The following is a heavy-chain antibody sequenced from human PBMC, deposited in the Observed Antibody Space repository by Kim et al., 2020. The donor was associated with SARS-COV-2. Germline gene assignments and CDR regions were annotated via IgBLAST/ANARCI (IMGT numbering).Heavy chain of an antibody. CDR2: ISLNGSYI. Sequence: GGSLRLSCTASGFTFSTYAMNWVRQAPGKGLEWVACISLNGSYIYYADSVKGRFTVSRDNANNSLYLQMNILRAEDTAAYYCARGRWIAHWRRFFLFFD. CDR1: GFTFSTYA. J-gene: IGHJ5*01. V-gene: IGHV3-21*01. D-gene: IGHD2-21*01. CDR3: ARGRWIAHWRRFFLFFD.